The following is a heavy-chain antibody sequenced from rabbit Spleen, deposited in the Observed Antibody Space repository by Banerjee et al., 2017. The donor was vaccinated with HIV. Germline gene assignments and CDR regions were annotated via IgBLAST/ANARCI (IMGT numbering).Heavy chain of an antibody. CDR1: GFSFSSGYY. V-gene: IGHV1S40*01. J-gene: IGHJ4*01. CDR3: ARGGGSAYAHATNL. CDR2: IYIGSGIT. Sequence: QSLEESGGDLVKPGASLTLTCTASGFSFSSGYYMCWVRQAPGKGLEWIACIYIGSGITYYASWAKGRFTISETSSTTVTLRMTSLTAADTATYFCARGGGSAYAHATNLWGPGTLVTVS. D-gene: IGHD1-1*01.